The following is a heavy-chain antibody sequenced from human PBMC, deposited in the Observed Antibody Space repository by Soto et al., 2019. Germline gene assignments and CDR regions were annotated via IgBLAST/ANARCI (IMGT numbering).Heavy chain of an antibody. Sequence: WISAYNGNTNYAQKHQGRVTMTTDTSTSTAYMELRSLRSDDTAVYYCARDRGITMVRGVIDYYYGMDVWGQGTTVTVSS. D-gene: IGHD3-10*01. J-gene: IGHJ6*02. CDR3: ARDRGITMVRGVIDYYYGMDV. V-gene: IGHV1-18*01. CDR2: ISAYNGNT.